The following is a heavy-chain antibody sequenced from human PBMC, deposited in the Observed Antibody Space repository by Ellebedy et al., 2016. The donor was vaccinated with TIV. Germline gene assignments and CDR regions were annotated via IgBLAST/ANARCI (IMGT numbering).Heavy chain of an antibody. D-gene: IGHD6-6*01. V-gene: IGHV3-30*18. CDR3: AKDIGRVAARPRYGMDV. J-gene: IGHJ6*02. CDR2: ISYDGSNK. CDR1: GFTFSSYG. Sequence: GESLKISCAASGFTFSSYGMHWVRQAPGKGLEWVAVISYDGSNKYYADSVKGRFTISRDNSKNTLYLQMNSLRAEDTAVYYCAKDIGRVAARPRYGMDVWGQGTTVTVSS.